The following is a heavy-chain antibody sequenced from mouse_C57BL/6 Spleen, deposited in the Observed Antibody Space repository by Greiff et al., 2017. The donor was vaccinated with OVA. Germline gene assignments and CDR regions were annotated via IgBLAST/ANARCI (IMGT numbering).Heavy chain of an antibody. V-gene: IGHV5-9-1*02. CDR2: ISSGGDYI. CDR1: GFTFSSYA. Sequence: EVKLVESGEGLVKPGGSLKLSCAASGFTFSSYAMSWVRQTPEKRLEWVAYISSGGDYIYYADTVKGRFTISRDNARNTLYLQMSSLKSEDTAMYYCTRSWGRDYAMDYWGQGTSVTVSS. D-gene: IGHD3-3*01. CDR3: TRSWGRDYAMDY. J-gene: IGHJ4*01.